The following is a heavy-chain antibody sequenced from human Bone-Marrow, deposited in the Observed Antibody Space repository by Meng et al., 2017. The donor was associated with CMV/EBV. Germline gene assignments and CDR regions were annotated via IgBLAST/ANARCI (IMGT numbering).Heavy chain of an antibody. Sequence: ASVKVSCKASGYTFTGYYMHWVRQAPGQGLEWMGWINPNSGGTNYAQKFQGRVTMTRDTSISTAYMELSRLRSDDTAVYYCARGTSRFGVDLYYYYGMDVWGQGTTVTVSS. CDR2: INPNSGGT. V-gene: IGHV1-2*02. CDR3: ARGTSRFGVDLYYYYGMDV. CDR1: GYTFTGYY. D-gene: IGHD3-3*01. J-gene: IGHJ6*02.